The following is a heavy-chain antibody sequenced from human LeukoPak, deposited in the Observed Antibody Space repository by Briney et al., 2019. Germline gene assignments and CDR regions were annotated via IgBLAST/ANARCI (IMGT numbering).Heavy chain of an antibody. J-gene: IGHJ4*02. Sequence: PGGSLRLPCEASGFTFINAYMSWVRQAPGKGLEWVGRIRSKTDGGTTDYAAPVKGRFTISRDDSKNTLYLQMNSLKTEDTAVYYCATDPVSTYWGQGTLVTVSS. CDR2: IRSKTDGGTT. CDR3: ATDPVSTY. CDR1: GFTFINAY. D-gene: IGHD3-16*02. V-gene: IGHV3-15*01.